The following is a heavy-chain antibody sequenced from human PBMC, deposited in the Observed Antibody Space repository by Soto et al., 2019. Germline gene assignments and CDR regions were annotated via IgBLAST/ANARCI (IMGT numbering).Heavy chain of an antibody. D-gene: IGHD2-21*02. V-gene: IGHV3-30-3*01. CDR1: GFTFSSYA. J-gene: IGHJ4*02. CDR3: ARDGNLRAYCGGDCYSGFDY. Sequence: GGSLRLSCAASGFTFSSYAMHWVRQAPGKGLEWVAVISYDGSNKYYADSVKGRFTISRDNSKNTLYLQMNSLRAEDTAVYYCARDGNLRAYCGGDCYSGFDYWGQGTLVTVSS. CDR2: ISYDGSNK.